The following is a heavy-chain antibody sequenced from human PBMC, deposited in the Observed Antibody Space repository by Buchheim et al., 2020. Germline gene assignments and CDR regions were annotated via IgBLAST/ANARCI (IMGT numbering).Heavy chain of an antibody. J-gene: IGHJ4*02. CDR2: IKQDGSEK. Sequence: EVQLVESGGGLVQPGGSLRLSCAASGFTFSSYWMSWVRQAPGKGLEWVANIKQDGSEKYYVDSVKGRFTLSSDKAKNSLYLQMNSLRAEDTAVYYCARDLKSYYDFWSGYYGGDYWGQGTL. CDR3: ARDLKSYYDFWSGYYGGDY. V-gene: IGHV3-7*01. D-gene: IGHD3-3*01. CDR1: GFTFSSYW.